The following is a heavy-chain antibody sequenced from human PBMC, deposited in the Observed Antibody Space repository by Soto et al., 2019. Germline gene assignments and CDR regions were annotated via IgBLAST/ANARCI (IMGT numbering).Heavy chain of an antibody. CDR2: IIPFFPKT. Sequence: QAQLVQSGTEVKKPGSSVTVSCKASGGSFNDYTFSWVRQAPGQGLEWMGGIIPFFPKTDYAQKFRGRLTITAYKSTGTVTLVLGSLTSEDTAVYYCASGYLGLFWSGKYPRTWFYAMDVWGQGTTVTVSS. J-gene: IGHJ6*02. D-gene: IGHD3-3*01. CDR3: ASGYLGLFWSGKYPRTWFYAMDV. V-gene: IGHV1-69*06. CDR1: GGSFNDYT.